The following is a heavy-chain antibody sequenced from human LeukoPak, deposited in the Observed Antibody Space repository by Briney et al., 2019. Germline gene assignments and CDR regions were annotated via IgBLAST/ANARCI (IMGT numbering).Heavy chain of an antibody. CDR2: IYKSGSS. D-gene: IGHD4-17*01. Sequence: PSETLSLTCAVSGDSIGDYYWSWVRQPPGKGLEWIGYIYKSGSSSYNPSLKSRVTMSVDASKNQFSLRLTSVTAADTAVYYCAREVVWSRGDYGRRDAMGVWGQGTTVIVSS. V-gene: IGHV4-59*01. J-gene: IGHJ6*02. CDR1: GDSIGDYY. CDR3: AREVVWSRGDYGRRDAMGV.